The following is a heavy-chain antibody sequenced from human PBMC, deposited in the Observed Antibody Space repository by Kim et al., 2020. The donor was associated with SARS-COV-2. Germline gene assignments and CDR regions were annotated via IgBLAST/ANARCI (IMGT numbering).Heavy chain of an antibody. D-gene: IGHD3-9*01. J-gene: IGHJ4*02. CDR1: GFTFSSYS. CDR2: ISSSSTI. CDR3: ARDLEVGYDILTGPDY. V-gene: IGHV3-48*02. Sequence: GGSLRLSCAASGFTFSSYSMNWVRQAPGKGLEWVSYISSSSTIYYADSVKGRFTISRDNAKNSLYLQMNSLRDEDTAVYYCARDLEVGYDILTGPDYWGQGTLVTVSS.